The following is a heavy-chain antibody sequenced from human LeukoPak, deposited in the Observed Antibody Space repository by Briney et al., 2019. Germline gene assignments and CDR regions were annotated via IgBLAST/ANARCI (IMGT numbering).Heavy chain of an antibody. CDR1: GFTFRNHA. V-gene: IGHV3-23*01. CDR3: AKEGYYGSGSYSDY. Sequence: GGSLRLSCAASGFTFRNHAMNWVRQAPGKGVEWVSSISGSSSDIYYADSVKGRFTISRDNSKNTLYLQMNSLRAEDTAVYYCAKEGYYGSGSYSDYWGQGTLVTVSS. CDR2: ISGSSSDI. J-gene: IGHJ4*02. D-gene: IGHD3-10*01.